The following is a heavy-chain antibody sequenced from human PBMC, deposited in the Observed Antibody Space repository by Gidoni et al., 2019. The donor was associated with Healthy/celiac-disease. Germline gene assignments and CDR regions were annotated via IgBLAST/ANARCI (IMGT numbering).Heavy chain of an antibody. CDR1: GGSISSSSYY. CDR2: IYYSGST. V-gene: IGHV4-39*07. D-gene: IGHD3-10*01. Sequence: QLQLQESGPGLVKPSETLSLTCPVSGGSISSSSYYWGWIRQPPGKGLEWIGSIYYSGSTYYNPSLKSRVTISVDTSKNQFSLKLSSVTAADTAVYYCARMGITMVRGSPDVWGQGTTVTVSS. CDR3: ARMGITMVRGSPDV. J-gene: IGHJ6*02.